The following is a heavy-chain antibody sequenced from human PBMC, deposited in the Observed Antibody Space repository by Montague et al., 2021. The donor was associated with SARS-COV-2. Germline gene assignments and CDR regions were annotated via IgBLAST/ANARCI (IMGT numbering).Heavy chain of an antibody. CDR1: DGSLSNFY. Sequence: SETLSLTCAVFDGSLSNFYWSWIRQPPGKGLEWIGEINHSGTTYYNPSLKSRVTISVDTSKNQFSLKLNSLTAADTAVYYCARVFPRWLQFDPYFDYWGQGTLVTVSS. J-gene: IGHJ4*02. V-gene: IGHV4-34*01. CDR3: ARVFPRWLQFDPYFDY. D-gene: IGHD5-24*01. CDR2: INHSGTT.